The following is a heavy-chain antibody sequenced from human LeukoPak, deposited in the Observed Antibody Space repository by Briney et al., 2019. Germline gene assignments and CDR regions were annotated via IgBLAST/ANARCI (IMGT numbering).Heavy chain of an antibody. D-gene: IGHD1-1*01. CDR3: VRDHDWSFDL. J-gene: IGHJ4*02. CDR1: GFHFRKYP. V-gene: IGHV3-48*02. CDR2: INSDTNIT. Sequence: GSLEPPFVASGFHFRKYPMKWVRPAPGKGLEWVSHINSDTNITPYTASVSGRFTISRDNANNSLYLHVNSLRDEDTAVYYCVRDHDWSFDLWGQGALVTVSS.